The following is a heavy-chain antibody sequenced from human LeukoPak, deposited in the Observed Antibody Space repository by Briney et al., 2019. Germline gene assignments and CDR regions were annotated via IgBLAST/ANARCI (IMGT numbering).Heavy chain of an antibody. V-gene: IGHV3-48*02. CDR3: ARLPFGVTEAY. J-gene: IGHJ4*02. CDR2: ISSSSTSI. D-gene: IGHD3-10*01. Sequence: GRSLRLSCETSGFILGRYGMHWVRQAPGEGLEWLSYISSSSTSIYYADSVKGRFTISRDNAKNSLFLQMTSLRDEDTAVYYCARLPFGVTEAYWGQGTLVTVSS. CDR1: GFILGRYG.